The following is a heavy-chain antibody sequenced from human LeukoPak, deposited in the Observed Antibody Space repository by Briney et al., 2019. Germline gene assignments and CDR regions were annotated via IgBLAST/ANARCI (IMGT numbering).Heavy chain of an antibody. D-gene: IGHD5-12*01. CDR2: YDREDGKT. CDR3: VIHYPHYSGYDYYFDY. J-gene: IGHJ4*02. V-gene: IGHV1-24*01. Sequence: ASVKVSCKVSGYTLIESSMHWVRQAPGKGLEWMGRYDREDGKTIYAQKFQGRVTMTEDTSTDTAYMDLSSLRSEDTAVYYCVIHYPHYSGYDYYFDYWGQGTLVTVSS. CDR1: GYTLIESS.